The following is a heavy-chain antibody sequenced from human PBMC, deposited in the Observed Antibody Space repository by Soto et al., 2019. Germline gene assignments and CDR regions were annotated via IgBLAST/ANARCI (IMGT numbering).Heavy chain of an antibody. J-gene: IGHJ4*02. V-gene: IGHV1-3*01. CDR3: ARGGDLEAHLDY. CDR2: INAGNGNT. D-gene: IGHD3-16*01. CDR1: GYTFTSYA. Sequence: QVQLVQSGAEVKKPGASVKVSCKASGYTFTSYAMHWVRQAPGQRLEWMGWINAGNGNTKYSQKFQGRVTITRDTSASTAYMELSSLRSEDTAVYYCARGGDLEAHLDYWGQGTLVTVSS.